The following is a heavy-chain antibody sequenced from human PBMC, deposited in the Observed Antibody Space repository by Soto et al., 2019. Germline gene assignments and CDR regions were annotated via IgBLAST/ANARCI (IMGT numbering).Heavy chain of an antibody. CDR2: ISAYNGNT. CDR3: ARVKKGSSWYRYYYYGMDV. D-gene: IGHD6-13*01. Sequence: QVQLVQSGAEVKKPGASVKVSCKASGYTFTSYGISWVRQAPGQGPEWMGWISAYNGNTNYAQKLQGRGTMTTDTSTSTAYMELRSLRSDDTAVYYCARVKKGSSWYRYYYYGMDVWGQGTTVTVSS. CDR1: GYTFTSYG. J-gene: IGHJ6*02. V-gene: IGHV1-18*04.